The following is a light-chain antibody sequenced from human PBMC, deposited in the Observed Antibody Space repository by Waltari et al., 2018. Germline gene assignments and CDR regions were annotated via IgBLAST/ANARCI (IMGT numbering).Light chain of an antibody. CDR2: YDS. Sequence: SYVLTQTPSVSLAPGQKAIITCGGDNIDSKRGHWYQLQPGQAPVLVMFYDSDRPPGIPDRFSGSNSGNTATLTISRVEDDDEADYFCQVWDDSNNSGVFGGGTKLTVL. CDR3: QVWDDSNNSGV. V-gene: IGLV3-21*04. J-gene: IGLJ2*01. CDR1: NIDSKR.